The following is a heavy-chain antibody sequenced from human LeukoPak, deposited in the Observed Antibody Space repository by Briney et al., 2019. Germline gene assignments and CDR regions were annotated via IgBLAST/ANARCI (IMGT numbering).Heavy chain of an antibody. Sequence: GGSLRLSCAASGFTFSSSAMSWVRQAPGKGLEWVSSISGPDNDTYYTDSVKGRFSISRDNSKNTLYLQMNSLRAEDTAMYYCANGPHYNILTGFYKVRSHLDYWGQGTLVTVSS. CDR3: ANGPHYNILTGFYKVRSHLDY. CDR1: GFTFSSSA. CDR2: ISGPDNDT. V-gene: IGHV3-23*01. J-gene: IGHJ4*02. D-gene: IGHD3-9*01.